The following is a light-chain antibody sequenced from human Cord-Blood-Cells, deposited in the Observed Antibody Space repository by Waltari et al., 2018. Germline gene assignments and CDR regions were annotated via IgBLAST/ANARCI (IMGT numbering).Light chain of an antibody. CDR1: SSDVGGYTY. CDR3: CSYAGSFPVV. CDR2: DVS. V-gene: IGLV2-11*01. J-gene: IGLJ2*01. Sequence: QSALTQPRSVSGSPGQSVTISCTGTSSDVGGYTYVSWYQQHPGKATKLMIYDVSKRPSGVPDRFSGSKSGNTASLTISGLQAEDEADYYCCSYAGSFPVVFGGGTKLTVL.